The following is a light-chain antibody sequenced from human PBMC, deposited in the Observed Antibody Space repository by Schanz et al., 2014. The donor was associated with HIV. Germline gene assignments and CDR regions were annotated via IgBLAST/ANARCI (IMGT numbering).Light chain of an antibody. CDR1: RSNIGSNA. Sequence: QSVLTQPPSASGTPGQRVTISCSVSRSNIGSNAVNWYQQLPGTAPQLLIYSNNQRPSGVPDRFSGSKSGTSASLAISGLQSEDEADYYCAAWDDSLDGWVFGGGTKLTVL. V-gene: IGLV1-44*01. CDR3: AAWDDSLDGWV. CDR2: SNN. J-gene: IGLJ3*02.